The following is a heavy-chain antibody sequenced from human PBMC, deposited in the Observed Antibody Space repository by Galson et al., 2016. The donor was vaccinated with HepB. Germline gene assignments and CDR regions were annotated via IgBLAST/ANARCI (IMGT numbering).Heavy chain of an antibody. V-gene: IGHV4-39*01. CDR2: VYYSGST. CDR1: DGSISNINYY. Sequence: SETLFLTCTVSDGSISNINYYWGWIRQPPGKGLEWIGTVYYSGSTYYNPSLTSRVTISVDTSKNQFSLKLSSVTAADTAVYYCARRPTRGLLLSFWFGPWGQGTRVTVSS. D-gene: IGHD3-22*01. J-gene: IGHJ5*02. CDR3: ARRPTRGLLLSFWFGP.